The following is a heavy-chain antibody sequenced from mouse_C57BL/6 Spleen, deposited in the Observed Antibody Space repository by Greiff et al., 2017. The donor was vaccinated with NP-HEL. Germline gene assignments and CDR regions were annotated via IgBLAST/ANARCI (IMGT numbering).Heavy chain of an antibody. CDR1: GFTFSSYA. CDR3: TRALYYYGSSSLFDY. Sequence: EVKLMESGEGLVKPGGSLKLSCAASGFTFSSYAMSWVRQTPEKRLEWVAYISSGGDYIYYADTVKGRFTISRDNARNTLYLQMSSLKSEDTAMYYCTRALYYYGSSSLFDYWGQGTTLTVSS. V-gene: IGHV5-9-1*02. J-gene: IGHJ2*01. D-gene: IGHD1-1*01. CDR2: ISSGGDYI.